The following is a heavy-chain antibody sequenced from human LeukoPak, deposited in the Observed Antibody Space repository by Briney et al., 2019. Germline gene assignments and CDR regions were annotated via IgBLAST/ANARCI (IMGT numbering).Heavy chain of an antibody. J-gene: IGHJ6*02. CDR2: KSDDGREK. CDR1: GFTFSAYG. D-gene: IGHD4-17*01. Sequence: GRSLRLSCAPSGFTFSAYGMHGARHAPGKGLEGVAIKSDDGREKYYASSVKGRFAISRYSSISTVHLQMNSLGLEDTAVYYCAKSFAVTTRSYDGIDVWGQGTTVTVSS. V-gene: IGHV3-30*18. CDR3: AKSFAVTTRSYDGIDV.